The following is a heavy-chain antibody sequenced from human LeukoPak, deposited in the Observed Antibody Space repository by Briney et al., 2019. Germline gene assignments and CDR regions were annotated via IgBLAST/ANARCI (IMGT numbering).Heavy chain of an antibody. CDR2: IYYSGRT. J-gene: IGHJ3*02. D-gene: IGHD4-23*01. V-gene: IGHV4-39*01. CDR1: GGSISSSSYS. Sequence: SETLSLTCTVSGGSISSSSYSWGWIRQPPGKGLEWIGSIYYSGRTYYNPSLKSRVTISVDTSKNQLSPKLSSVTAADPAVYYCARHGKNGGNLDAFDIWGQGTMVTVSS. CDR3: ARHGKNGGNLDAFDI.